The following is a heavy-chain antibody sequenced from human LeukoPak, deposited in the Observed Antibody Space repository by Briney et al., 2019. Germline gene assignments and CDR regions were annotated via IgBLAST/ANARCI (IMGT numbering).Heavy chain of an antibody. V-gene: IGHV1-69*05. D-gene: IGHD6-6*01. CDR2: IIPIFGTA. Sequence: ASVKVSCKASGGTFSSYAISWVRQAPGQGLEWMGGIIPIFGTANYAQKFRGRVTITTDESTSTAYMELSSLRSEDTAVYYCASSDSSSLYYWGQGTLVTVSS. CDR3: ASSDSSSLYY. J-gene: IGHJ4*02. CDR1: GGTFSSYA.